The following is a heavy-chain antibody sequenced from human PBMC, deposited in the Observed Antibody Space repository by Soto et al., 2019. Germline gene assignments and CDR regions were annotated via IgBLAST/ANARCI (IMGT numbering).Heavy chain of an antibody. CDR3: ARDGKNVTWYYGMDV. V-gene: IGHV4-59*01. J-gene: IGHJ6*02. CDR2: IFYSGST. D-gene: IGHD2-21*02. CDR1: GGSINIYY. Sequence: SETLSLTCTVSGGSINIYYWSWIRQPPGKGLEWIGHIFYSGSTEYNPSLKSRVTISIDSSKTQFSLKLSSVTAADTAAYYCARDGKNVTWYYGMDVWGQGTTVTVSS.